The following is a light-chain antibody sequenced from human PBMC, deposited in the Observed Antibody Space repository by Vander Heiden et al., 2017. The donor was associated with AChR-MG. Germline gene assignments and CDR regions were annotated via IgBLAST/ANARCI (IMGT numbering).Light chain of an antibody. CDR2: AAS. CDR1: QSISSY. V-gene: IGKV1-39*01. CDR3: QQSYSTLMYT. Sequence: DIQMTQSPSSLSASVGDRVTITCRASQSISSYLNWYQQKPGKAPKLLIYAASSLQSGVPSRCSGSGSGTDFTISISSLQPEDVATYYCQQSYSTLMYTFGQGTKLEIK. J-gene: IGKJ2*01.